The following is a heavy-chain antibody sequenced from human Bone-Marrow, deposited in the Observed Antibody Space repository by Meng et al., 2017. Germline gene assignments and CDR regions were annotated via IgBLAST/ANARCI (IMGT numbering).Heavy chain of an antibody. J-gene: IGHJ6*02. CDR3: ARGSVLWFGELYPYYYGMDV. Sequence: GESLKISCAASGFTFSSYGMHWVRQAPGKGLEWVAVIWYDGSNKYYADSVKGRFTISRDNSKNTLYLQMNSLRSEDTAVYYCARGSVLWFGELYPYYYGMDVWGQGTTVTVSS. V-gene: IGHV3-33*01. CDR1: GFTFSSYG. D-gene: IGHD3-10*01. CDR2: IWYDGSNK.